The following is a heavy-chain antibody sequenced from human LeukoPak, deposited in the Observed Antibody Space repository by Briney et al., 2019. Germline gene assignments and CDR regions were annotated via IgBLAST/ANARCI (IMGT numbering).Heavy chain of an antibody. Sequence: ASVKVSCKASGYTFTCYGISWVRQAPGQGLEWMGWISAYNGNTNYAQKLQGRVTMTTDTSTSTAYMELRSLRSDDTAVYYCARDCSSTSCYFKVWDYWGQGTLVTVSS. CDR3: ARDCSSTSCYFKVWDY. CDR1: GYTFTCYG. D-gene: IGHD2-2*01. V-gene: IGHV1-18*01. J-gene: IGHJ4*02. CDR2: ISAYNGNT.